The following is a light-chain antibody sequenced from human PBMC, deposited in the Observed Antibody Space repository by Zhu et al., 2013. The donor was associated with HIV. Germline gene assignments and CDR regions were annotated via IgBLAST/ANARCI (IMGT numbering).Light chain of an antibody. V-gene: IGLV3-21*04. CDR3: QVWDTSSDHRYV. CDR2: DDS. J-gene: IGLJ1*01. CDR1: NIGSKS. Sequence: SYGLTQPPSVSVAPGKTARIPCGGNNIGSKSVHWYQQKPGQAPVLVIYDDSDRPSGIPERFSGSNSGNTATLTISRVEAGDEADYYCQVWDTSSDHRYVFGTGTKVTVL.